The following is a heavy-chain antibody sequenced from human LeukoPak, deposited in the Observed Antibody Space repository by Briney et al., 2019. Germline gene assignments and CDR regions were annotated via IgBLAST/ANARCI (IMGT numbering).Heavy chain of an antibody. CDR3: AKERDYGPADY. CDR2: TSSDGGST. V-gene: IGHV3-64*04. D-gene: IGHD4/OR15-4a*01. CDR1: GFTFLSYA. Sequence: GGSLRLSCPASGFTFLSYAMHWVRQAPGKGLEYVSATSSDGGSTYYADSVKGRFTVSRDNSKNTLFLQMNSLRAEDTAIYYCAKERDYGPADYWGQGTLVTVSS. J-gene: IGHJ4*02.